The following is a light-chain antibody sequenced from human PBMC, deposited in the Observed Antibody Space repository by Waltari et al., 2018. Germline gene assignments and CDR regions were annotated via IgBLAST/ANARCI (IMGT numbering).Light chain of an antibody. CDR3: QQYYSYPT. V-gene: IGKV1-8*01. Sequence: AIRITQSPSSLSASTVHRLTITCRAGQGISSYLAWYQQKPGKAPKLLIHAASTLQSGVPSGFGGSGSGTDFNLTISCLQSEDFASYYWQQYYSYPTFGQGTQVEIK. CDR2: AAS. J-gene: IGKJ1*01. CDR1: QGISSY.